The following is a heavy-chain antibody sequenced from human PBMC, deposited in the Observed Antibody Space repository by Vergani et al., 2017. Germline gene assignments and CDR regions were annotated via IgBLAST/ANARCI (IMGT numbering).Heavy chain of an antibody. J-gene: IGHJ4*02. CDR2: IIPIFGTA. D-gene: IGHD6-13*01. V-gene: IGHV1-69*14. CDR3: ARTRQHPWGPETYYFDY. Sequence: QVQLVQSGAEVKKPGSSVKVSCKASGGTFSSYAISWVRQAPGQGLEWMGRIIPIFGTANYAQKFQGRVTITADKSTSTAYMELSSLRSEDTAVYYCARTRQHPWGPETYYFDYWGQGTLVTVSS. CDR1: GGTFSSYA.